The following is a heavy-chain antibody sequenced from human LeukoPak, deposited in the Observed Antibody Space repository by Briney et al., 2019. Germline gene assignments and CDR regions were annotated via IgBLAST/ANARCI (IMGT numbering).Heavy chain of an antibody. CDR2: IKKDGSEK. D-gene: IGHD5-18*01. V-gene: IGHV3-7*01. CDR3: ARHLSGITGYTYGRGIDY. Sequence: GGSLRLSCAASGFTFSSYSMNWVRQAPGKGPEWVANIKKDGSEKYYVDSVKGRFTISRDNAKKSLYLQMNSLRAEDTAVYYCARHLSGITGYTYGRGIDYWGQGTLLTVSS. J-gene: IGHJ4*02. CDR1: GFTFSSYS.